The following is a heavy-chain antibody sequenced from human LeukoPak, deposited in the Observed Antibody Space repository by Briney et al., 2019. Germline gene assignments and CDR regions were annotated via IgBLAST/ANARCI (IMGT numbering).Heavy chain of an antibody. CDR1: GFTFTSSA. CDR3: ARDTTMLSD. J-gene: IGHJ4*02. CDR2: ISYDGNNK. D-gene: IGHD3-16*01. V-gene: IGHV3-30-3*01. Sequence: SCKASGFTFTSSAVHWVRHDPGKGLDWVAVISYDGNNKYYAHSVKGRFTISRDNSNNTLYLQMNSLRPEDTALYYCARDTTMLSDWGQGTLITVSS.